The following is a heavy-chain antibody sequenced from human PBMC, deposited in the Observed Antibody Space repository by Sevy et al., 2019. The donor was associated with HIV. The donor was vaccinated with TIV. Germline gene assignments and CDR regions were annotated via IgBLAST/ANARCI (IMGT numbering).Heavy chain of an antibody. Sequence: GGSLRLSCVASGFTFSDYWMTWVRQAPGKGLEWVANIKQDGNEKYYMKSAKGRFHISRDNAKNSGYLQVNSLRAADTAVYYCAREAVAGRSGPWKADYYYAGMDVWGQGTTVTVSS. D-gene: IGHD6-19*01. J-gene: IGHJ6*02. CDR2: IKQDGNEK. CDR3: AREAVAGRSGPWKADYYYAGMDV. V-gene: IGHV3-7*01. CDR1: GFTFSDYW.